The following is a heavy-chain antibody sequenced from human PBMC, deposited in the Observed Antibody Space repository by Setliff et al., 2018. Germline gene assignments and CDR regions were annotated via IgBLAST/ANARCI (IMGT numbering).Heavy chain of an antibody. D-gene: IGHD2-21*02. CDR2: IYIGGSA. CDR3: ARSPYVVVTAIPFDY. CDR1: GGSISSYY. J-gene: IGHJ4*02. Sequence: SETLSLTCTVSGGSISSYYWSWIRQPAGKGLEWIGHIYIGGSANYNPSLKGRVTMSIDTSKNQFSLKLNSVTAADMAVYYCARSPYVVVTAIPFDYWGQGTLVTVSS. V-gene: IGHV4-4*07.